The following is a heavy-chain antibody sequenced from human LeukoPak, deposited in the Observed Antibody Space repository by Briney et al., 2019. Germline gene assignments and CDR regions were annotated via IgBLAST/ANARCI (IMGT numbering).Heavy chain of an antibody. CDR1: GGSISSGGYY. Sequence: SETLSLTCTVSGGSISSGGYYRSWIRQHPGKGLEWIGYIYYSGSTYYNPSLKSRVTISVDTSKNQFSLKLSSVTAADTAVYYCARVISCSGGSCFDGMVDYWGQGTLVTVSS. V-gene: IGHV4-31*03. D-gene: IGHD2-15*01. J-gene: IGHJ4*02. CDR2: IYYSGST. CDR3: ARVISCSGGSCFDGMVDY.